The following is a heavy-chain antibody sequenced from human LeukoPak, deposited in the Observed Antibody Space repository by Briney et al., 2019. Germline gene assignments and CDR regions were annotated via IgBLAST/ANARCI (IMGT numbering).Heavy chain of an antibody. J-gene: IGHJ4*02. Sequence: GGSLRLSCAASGFTFDDYGMSWVRQAPGKGLEWVSGINWNGGSTGYADSVKGRFTISRDNSKNTLYLQMNSLRAEDTAVYYCAGASTLSAYYFDYWGQGTLVTVSS. CDR1: GFTFDDYG. CDR3: AGASTLSAYYFDY. V-gene: IGHV3-20*04. CDR2: INWNGGST. D-gene: IGHD2-15*01.